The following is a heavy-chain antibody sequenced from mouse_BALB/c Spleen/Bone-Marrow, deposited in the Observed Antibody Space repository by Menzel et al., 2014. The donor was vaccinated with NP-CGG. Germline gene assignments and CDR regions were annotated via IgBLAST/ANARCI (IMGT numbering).Heavy chain of an antibody. J-gene: IGHJ4*01. CDR3: ARGKDAMDY. V-gene: IGHV1-66*01. CDR2: IFPVSVNN. Sequence: VQLQQSGPELVKPGASVKISCKASGYRFTSYYIHWVKQRPGQGLEGIGWIFPVSVNNKYNEKFKGKATLTADTSSSTAYMQLSSLTSEDAAVYFCARGKDAMDYWGQGTSVTVSS. CDR1: GYRFTSYY.